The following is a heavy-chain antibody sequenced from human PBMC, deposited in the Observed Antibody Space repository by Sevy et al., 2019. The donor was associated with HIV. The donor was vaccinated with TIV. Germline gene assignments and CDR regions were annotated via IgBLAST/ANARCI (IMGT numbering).Heavy chain of an antibody. J-gene: IGHJ5*02. CDR3: ARDPRAYSRGWYFGGWFDP. CDR2: INSDGSST. D-gene: IGHD6-19*01. Sequence: GGSLRLSCAASGFTFSSYWMHWVRQAPGKGLVWVSRINSDGSSTSYADSVKGRFTISRDNAKNTLYLQMNSLRAEDTAVYYCARDPRAYSRGWYFGGWFDPWGQGTLVTVSS. V-gene: IGHV3-74*01. CDR1: GFTFSSYW.